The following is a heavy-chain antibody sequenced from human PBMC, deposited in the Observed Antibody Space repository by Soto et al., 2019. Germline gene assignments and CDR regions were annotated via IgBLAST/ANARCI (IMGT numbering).Heavy chain of an antibody. Sequence: VQLLQSGGEVRKPGASVKVSCKTSGYTFTNYAINWVRQAPRQGLQWMGWISAYSGDTKYAQRFQDRLTVTTDPSTTTASMELRSLRSDDTAVYYCARDGRAFSIFGETMDVWGQGTTVTVSS. CDR2: ISAYSGDT. D-gene: IGHD3-3*01. CDR1: GYTFTNYA. V-gene: IGHV1-18*01. CDR3: ARDGRAFSIFGETMDV. J-gene: IGHJ6*02.